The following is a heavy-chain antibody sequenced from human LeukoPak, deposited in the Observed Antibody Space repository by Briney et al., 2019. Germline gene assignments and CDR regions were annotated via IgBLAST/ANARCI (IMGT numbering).Heavy chain of an antibody. Sequence: GGSLRLSCAASGFTFSNYWMRWVRQVPEKGLVWVSRVNPDGSSITYANSVKGRFTSSRDNAKNTLYLQMNRLRVEDTAVYYCAGGGSYGDYWGQGILVTVSS. CDR2: VNPDGSSI. CDR3: AGGGSYGDY. CDR1: GFTFSNYW. J-gene: IGHJ4*02. V-gene: IGHV3-74*01. D-gene: IGHD3-16*01.